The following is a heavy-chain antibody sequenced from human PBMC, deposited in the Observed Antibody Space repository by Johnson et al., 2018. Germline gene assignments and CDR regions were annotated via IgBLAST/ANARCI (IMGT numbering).Heavy chain of an antibody. V-gene: IGHV3-30*18. CDR1: GFTFSSYG. J-gene: IGHJ3*01. CDR3: AKMRRTRISDALDV. D-gene: IGHD2-15*01. CDR2: ISYDGSNK. Sequence: QLVESGGGVVQPGRSLRLSCAASGFTFSSYGMHWVRQAPGKGLEWVAVISYDGSNKYYADSVKGRFTISRDNSKNTVYLQMNSLRAEETAVYYCAKMRRTRISDALDVWGQGTMVTVSS.